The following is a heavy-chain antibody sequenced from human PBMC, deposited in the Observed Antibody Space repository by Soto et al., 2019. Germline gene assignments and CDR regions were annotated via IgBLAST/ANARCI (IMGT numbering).Heavy chain of an antibody. CDR2: ISRTSSAI. CDR3: ARDGGYSGYDIDY. CDR1: GFTLSSYS. V-gene: IGHV3-48*02. J-gene: IGHJ4*02. D-gene: IGHD5-12*01. Sequence: GVLRLSCAASGFTLSSYSMNWVRQAPGKGLDWVAYISRTSSAIYYADSVKGRFTISRDNANNLLFLQMNSLRDEDTAVYYCARDGGYSGYDIDYWGLGTLVTVSS.